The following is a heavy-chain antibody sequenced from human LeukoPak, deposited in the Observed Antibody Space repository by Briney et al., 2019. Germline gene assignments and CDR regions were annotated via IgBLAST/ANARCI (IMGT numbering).Heavy chain of an antibody. CDR1: GFTFSDYY. D-gene: IGHD6-6*01. CDR2: ISSSGSTI. CDR3: AKDPRRGYSSSSLYYFDY. V-gene: IGHV3-11*01. Sequence: GGSLRLSCAASGFTFSDYYMSWIRQAPGKGLEWVSYISSSGSTIYYADSVKGRFTISRDNAKNSLYLQMNSLRAEDTAVYYCAKDPRRGYSSSSLYYFDYWGQGTLVTVSS. J-gene: IGHJ4*02.